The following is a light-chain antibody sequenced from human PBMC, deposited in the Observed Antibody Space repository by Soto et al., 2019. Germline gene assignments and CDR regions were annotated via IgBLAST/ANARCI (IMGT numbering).Light chain of an antibody. CDR3: QSYDDSLSTYV. CDR2: VNN. V-gene: IGLV1-40*01. Sequence: QSALTQPPSGSGAHVQRGSISCTGSSSSIGAGYHVHWYQQLPGAAPKLLISVNNNRPSGVPDRFSGSRSGTSASLAIAGLQAEDEADYYCQSYDDSLSTYVFGTGTKVTVL. CDR1: SSSIGAGYH. J-gene: IGLJ1*01.